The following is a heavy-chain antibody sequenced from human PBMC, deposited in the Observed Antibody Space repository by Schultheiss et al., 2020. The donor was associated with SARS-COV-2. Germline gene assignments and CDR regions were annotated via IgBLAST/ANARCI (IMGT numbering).Heavy chain of an antibody. CDR3: AKSYCTSTSCSPYNWFDP. Sequence: SETLSLTCAVYGGSFSGYYWSWIRQPPGKGLEWIGEINHSGSTNYNPSLKSRVTISVDTSKNQFSLKLSSVTAADTAVYYCAKSYCTSTSCSPYNWFDPWGQGTLVTVSS. V-gene: IGHV4-34*01. CDR2: INHSGST. J-gene: IGHJ5*02. D-gene: IGHD2-2*01. CDR1: GGSFSGYY.